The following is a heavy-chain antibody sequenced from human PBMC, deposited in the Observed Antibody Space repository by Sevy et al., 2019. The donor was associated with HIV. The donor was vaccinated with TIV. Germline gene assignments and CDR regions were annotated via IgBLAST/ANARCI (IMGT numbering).Heavy chain of an antibody. D-gene: IGHD5-18*01. CDR1: GFTVSSNY. V-gene: IGHV3-66*01. CDR2: IYRGGST. CDR3: ARGRGTGYSYGFDY. Sequence: GGSLRLSCAASGFTVSSNYMSWVRQAPGKGLEWVSVIYRGGSTYYADSVKGRFTISRDNSKNTLYLQMNSLRAEDTAVYYCARGRGTGYSYGFDYWVQGTLVTVSS. J-gene: IGHJ4*02.